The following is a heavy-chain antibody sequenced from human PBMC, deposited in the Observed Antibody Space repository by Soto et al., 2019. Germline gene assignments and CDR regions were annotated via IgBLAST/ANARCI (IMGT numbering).Heavy chain of an antibody. CDR3: ARGPHSGSYYRTNRAPFDY. D-gene: IGHD1-26*01. CDR2: INHSGST. CDR1: GGSFSGYY. J-gene: IGHJ4*02. V-gene: IGHV4-34*01. Sequence: QVQLQQWGAGLLKPSETLSLTCAVYGGSFSGYYWSWIRQPPGKGLEWIGEINHSGSTNYNPSLKSRVTISVDTSKNQFSLKLSSVTAADTAVYYCARGPHSGSYYRTNRAPFDYWGQGTLVTVSS.